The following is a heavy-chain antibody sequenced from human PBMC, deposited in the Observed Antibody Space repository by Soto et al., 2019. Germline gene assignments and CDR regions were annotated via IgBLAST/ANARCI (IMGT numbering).Heavy chain of an antibody. CDR2: INAGNGNT. D-gene: IGHD3-3*01. Sequence: ASVKVSCKASGYTFTSYAMHWVRQAPGQRLEWMGWINAGNGNTKYSQKFQGRVTITRDTSASTAYMELSSLRSEDTAVYYCACGGPAYYDFWSGYPTYYYYYYGMDVWGQGTTVTVS. V-gene: IGHV1-3*01. CDR3: ACGGPAYYDFWSGYPTYYYYYYGMDV. J-gene: IGHJ6*02. CDR1: GYTFTSYA.